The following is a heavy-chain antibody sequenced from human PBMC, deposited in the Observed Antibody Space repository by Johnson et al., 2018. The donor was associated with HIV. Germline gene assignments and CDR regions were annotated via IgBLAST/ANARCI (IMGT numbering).Heavy chain of an antibody. Sequence: VQLVESGGGLVQPGGSLRLSCAASGFTVSSNYMSWVRQAPGKGLEWVSVIYSGGSTYYAASVKGRFTISRDNSKNTLYLQMNSLRAEDTAVYYRARDRGGYSYGYDSDAFDIWGQGTMVTVSS. J-gene: IGHJ3*02. CDR3: ARDRGGYSYGYDSDAFDI. CDR2: IYSGGST. V-gene: IGHV3-66*02. CDR1: GFTVSSNY. D-gene: IGHD5-18*01.